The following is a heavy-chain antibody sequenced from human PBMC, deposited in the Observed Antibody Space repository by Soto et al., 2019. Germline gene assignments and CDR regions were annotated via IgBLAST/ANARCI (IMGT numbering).Heavy chain of an antibody. J-gene: IGHJ5*02. CDR2: IVVGSGNT. CDR3: AGDPDSHYNDSHASSYP. Sequence: GASVKVSCKASGFTFTSSAVQWVRQARGQRLEWIGWIVVGSGNTNYAQKFQERVTITRDMSTSTAYMELSSLRSEDTAVYYCAGDPDSHYNDSHASSYPWGQGTLVTVSS. D-gene: IGHD4-4*01. V-gene: IGHV1-58*01. CDR1: GFTFTSSA.